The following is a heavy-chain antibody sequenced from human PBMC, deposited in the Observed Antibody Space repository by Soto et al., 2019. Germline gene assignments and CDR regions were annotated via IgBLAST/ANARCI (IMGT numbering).Heavy chain of an antibody. V-gene: IGHV1-69*12. CDR3: ARIWGIADHDS. D-gene: IGHD6-13*01. CDR2: VIPILGKP. J-gene: IGHJ5*01. Sequence: QVQLVQSGAEVKKAGSSVKVSCKSSGDSLKTYSVSWVRQAPGQGLEWMGGVIPILGKPMYAQKFQDRVTITADESTSTVFMELTSLMSDDTAVYYCARIWGIADHDSWGQGTRVTFSS. CDR1: GDSLKTYS.